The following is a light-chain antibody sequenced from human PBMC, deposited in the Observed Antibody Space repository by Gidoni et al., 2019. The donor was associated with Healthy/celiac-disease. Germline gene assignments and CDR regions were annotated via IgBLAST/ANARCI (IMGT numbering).Light chain of an antibody. CDR1: QSISSY. Sequence: DIQMTQSPSSLSASVGDRVTITCRASQSISSYLNWYQQKPGEAPKLLIYAASSLQSGVPSRFSGSGSGTDFTLTISSLQPEDFATYYCQQSDSTPYTFXQXTKLEIK. V-gene: IGKV1-39*01. CDR2: AAS. CDR3: QQSDSTPYT. J-gene: IGKJ2*01.